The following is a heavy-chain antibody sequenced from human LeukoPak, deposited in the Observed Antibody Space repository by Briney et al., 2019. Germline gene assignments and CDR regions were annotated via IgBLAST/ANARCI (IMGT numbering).Heavy chain of an antibody. V-gene: IGHV3-15*01. CDR3: TVTSYYYDSKVPHWGYFDY. Sequence: PGGSLRLSCAASGFTFSSAWMSWVRQAPGKGLEWVGRIKSKTDGGTTDYAAPVKGRFTISRDDSKNTLYLQMNSLKTEDTAVYYCTVTSYYYDSKVPHWGYFDYWGQGTLVTVSS. CDR2: IKSKTDGGTT. CDR1: GFTFSSAW. J-gene: IGHJ4*02. D-gene: IGHD3-22*01.